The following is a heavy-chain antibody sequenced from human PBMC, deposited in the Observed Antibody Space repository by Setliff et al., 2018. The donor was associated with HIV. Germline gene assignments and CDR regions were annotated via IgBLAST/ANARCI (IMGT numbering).Heavy chain of an antibody. V-gene: IGHV1-2*06. D-gene: IGHD5-12*01. CDR3: ARDDRAVATIL. J-gene: IGHJ4*02. CDR1: GYTFTGYY. Sequence: ASVKVSCKASGYTFTGYYMHWVRQAPGQGLEWMGRINPNSGDTNYAQRFQGRVTMTRDTSISTAYMELSSLRSDDTAVYYCARDDRAVATILWGQGTLVTVSS. CDR2: INPNSGDT.